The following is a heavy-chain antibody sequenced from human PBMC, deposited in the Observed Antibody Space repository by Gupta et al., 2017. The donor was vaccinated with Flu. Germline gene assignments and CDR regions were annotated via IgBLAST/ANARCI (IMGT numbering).Heavy chain of an antibody. V-gene: IGHV4-39*01. CDR3: ARLSDRASGGAFDY. D-gene: IGHD2-8*02. Sequence: QLQLPESGPGLVKSSETLSLTCTVSGGSITSGRYYWAWIRQPPGEELEWIGHIYHIGNTHYNPSLKSRVTISVDTSKNQFSLKLNSVTAADTAVYYCARLSDRASGGAFDYWGQGALVTVSS. CDR2: IYHIGNT. J-gene: IGHJ4*02. CDR1: GGSITSGRYY.